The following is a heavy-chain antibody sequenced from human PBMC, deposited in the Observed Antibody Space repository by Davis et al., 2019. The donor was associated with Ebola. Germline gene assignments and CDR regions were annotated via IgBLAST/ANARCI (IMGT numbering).Heavy chain of an antibody. CDR3: ARVSDREYYDFWSGYYTGAFDI. J-gene: IGHJ3*02. V-gene: IGHV1-69*13. D-gene: IGHD3-3*01. Sequence: SVKVSCKASGGTFRSYVISWVRQAPGQGLEWMGGIIPISGIPSYAQKFQGRVTISADDSTSTVYMELTSLRSEDTAVYYCARVSDREYYDFWSGYYTGAFDIWGQGTMVTVSS. CDR1: GGTFRSYV. CDR2: IIPISGIP.